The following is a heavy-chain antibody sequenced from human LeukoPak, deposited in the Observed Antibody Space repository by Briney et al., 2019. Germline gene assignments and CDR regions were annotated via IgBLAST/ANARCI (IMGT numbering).Heavy chain of an antibody. Sequence: GESLKISCKGSGYTFTNYWIGWVRQMPGKGLEFMGIIYPGDSDTRYSPSFQGQVTISVDKSINTAYLQWSSLKASDSAMYYCARATTFSGPGLDYWGQGTLVTVSS. J-gene: IGHJ4*02. CDR2: IYPGDSDT. CDR1: GYTFTNYW. D-gene: IGHD4-17*01. V-gene: IGHV5-51*01. CDR3: ARATTFSGPGLDY.